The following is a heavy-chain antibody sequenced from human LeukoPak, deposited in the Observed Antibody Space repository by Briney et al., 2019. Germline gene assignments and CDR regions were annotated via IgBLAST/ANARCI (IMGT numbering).Heavy chain of an antibody. J-gene: IGHJ6*03. D-gene: IGHD3-10*01. CDR3: ARWTLVRGDDFYYMDV. CDR2: IYWNDYT. CDR1: GFSLSTSGVG. Sequence: SGPTLVNPTQTLTLTCTFSGFSLSTSGVGVGWIRQPPGKALEWLALIYWNDYTRYSPSLKSRLTITQDTSKNQMVLTMTNMDPVDTATYYCARWTLVRGDDFYYMDVWGKGTTVTTSS. V-gene: IGHV2-5*01.